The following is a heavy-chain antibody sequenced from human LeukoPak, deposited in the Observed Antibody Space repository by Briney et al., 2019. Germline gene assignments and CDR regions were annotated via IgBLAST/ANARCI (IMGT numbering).Heavy chain of an antibody. CDR2: IYNSGST. D-gene: IGHD3-10*01. Sequence: SQTLSLTCAVSGGSISSGGYSWSWIRQPPGKGREWIGNIYNSGSTYYNPSLKSRVTISVDRSKNQCSLKLSSVTAADTAVYYCARAPSYYGSGSYYAFDIWGQGTMVTVSS. CDR3: ARAPSYYGSGSYYAFDI. V-gene: IGHV4-30-2*01. CDR1: GGSISSGGYS. J-gene: IGHJ3*02.